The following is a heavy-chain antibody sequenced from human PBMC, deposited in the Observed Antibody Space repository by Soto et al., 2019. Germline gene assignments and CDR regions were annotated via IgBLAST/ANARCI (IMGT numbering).Heavy chain of an antibody. J-gene: IGHJ4*02. Sequence: QVQLVQSGAEVKKPGASVKVSCKASGFTFTSYYMHWVRQAPEQGLEWMGIISPSGDGTNYAQKFQGRVTLTREPSTSTVYMELSSLTSEDTAVYYCVRAAFDQHFDYWGQGTLVTVSS. CDR3: VRAAFDQHFDY. CDR1: GFTFTSYY. D-gene: IGHD2-2*01. V-gene: IGHV1-46*01. CDR2: ISPSGDGT.